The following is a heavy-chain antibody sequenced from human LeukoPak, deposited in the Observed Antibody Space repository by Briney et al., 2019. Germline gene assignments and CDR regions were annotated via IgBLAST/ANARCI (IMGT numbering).Heavy chain of an antibody. J-gene: IGHJ4*02. D-gene: IGHD3-16*01. V-gene: IGHV3-53*01. Sequence: GGSLRLSCAASGFTVITNDMTWVRQAPGKGLEWVSVLYSDGNTKYADSVQGRFTISRESSKNTLYLEMNMRRPHDPAVYYCARGVEPLAANTLAYWGQGTLVTVSS. CDR3: ARGVEPLAANTLAY. CDR1: GFTVITND. CDR2: LYSDGNT.